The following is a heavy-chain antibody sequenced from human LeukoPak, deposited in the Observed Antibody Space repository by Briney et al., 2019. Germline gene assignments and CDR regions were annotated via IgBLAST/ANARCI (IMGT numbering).Heavy chain of an antibody. CDR2: INPNSGGT. CDR3: ARSIAVTAPGHY. J-gene: IGHJ4*02. CDR1: GYTFTCYY. Sequence: GASVKVSCKASGYTFTCYYMHWVRQAPGQGLEWMGWINPNSGGTNYAQKFQGRVTMTRDTSISTAYMELSRLRSDDTAVYYCARSIAVTAPGHYWGQGILVTVSS. D-gene: IGHD6-19*01. V-gene: IGHV1-2*02.